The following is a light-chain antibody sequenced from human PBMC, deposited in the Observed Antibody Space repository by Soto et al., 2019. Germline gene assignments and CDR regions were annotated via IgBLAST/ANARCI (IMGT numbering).Light chain of an antibody. J-gene: IGKJ1*01. CDR3: QQYDDWPEM. Sequence: EKVMTQSPATLSVSPGERATLSCRASQSVSSYLAWYQQKPGQAPRLLIYYASTRATGVPARFSGSGSRTEFTLTISSLQSEDLAVYYCQQYDDWPEMFGQGTKVEIK. CDR1: QSVSSY. CDR2: YAS. V-gene: IGKV3-15*01.